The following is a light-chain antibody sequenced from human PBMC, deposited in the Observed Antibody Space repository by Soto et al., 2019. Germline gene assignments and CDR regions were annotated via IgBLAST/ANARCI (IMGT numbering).Light chain of an antibody. CDR2: KAS. V-gene: IGKV1-5*03. CDR1: QSISSW. J-gene: IGKJ3*01. CDR3: QQYNSYSRT. Sequence: DIQMTQSPSTLSASVGDRVTITCRASQSISSWLAWYQQKPGKAPKLLIYKASSLESGVPSRFSGSGSGTEFTLTISSLQPDDFATYYCQQYNSYSRTLGPGTKVDIK.